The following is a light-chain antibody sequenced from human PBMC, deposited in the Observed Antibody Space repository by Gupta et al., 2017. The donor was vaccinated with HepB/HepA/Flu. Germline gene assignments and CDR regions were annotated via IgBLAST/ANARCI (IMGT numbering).Light chain of an antibody. V-gene: IGLV4-69*01. CDR2: LNSDGSH. J-gene: IGLJ2*01. CDR1: SGHSSYA. Sequence: QLVLTQSPSASAPLGASVKLTCTLSSGHSSYAIAWHQQQPEKGPRYLMKLNSDGSHSKGDGIPDRFSGSSSGAERYLTISSLQAEDEADYYCQTWGTGINVVFGGGTKLTVL. CDR3: QTWGTGINVV.